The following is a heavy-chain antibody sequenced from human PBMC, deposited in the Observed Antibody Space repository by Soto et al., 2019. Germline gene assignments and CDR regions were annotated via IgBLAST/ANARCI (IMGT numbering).Heavy chain of an antibody. D-gene: IGHD6-19*01. Sequence: PSETLSLTCTVSGGSISGYYWSWLRQPPGKGLEWIGYMYSSGSTSYSPSLKSRVTLSLDTSKNQFSLKLNSVTAADTAVYYCARAVYSSGWNFDCWGQGTLVTVSS. J-gene: IGHJ4*02. CDR1: GGSISGYY. CDR2: MYSSGST. CDR3: ARAVYSSGWNFDC. V-gene: IGHV4-59*08.